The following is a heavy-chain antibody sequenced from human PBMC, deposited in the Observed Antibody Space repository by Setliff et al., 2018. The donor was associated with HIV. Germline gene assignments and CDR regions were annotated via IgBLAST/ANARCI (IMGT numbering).Heavy chain of an antibody. D-gene: IGHD3-3*01. J-gene: IGHJ3*02. CDR2: ISAYSGNT. CDR3: ARVGWYYCFWSGLGDAFDI. V-gene: IGHV1-18*01. CDR1: GYTFTSYG. Sequence: ASVQASCKASGYTFTSYGISWVRQAPGQGLEWMGWISAYSGNTNYAQKLQGRVTMTTDTSTSTAYMELRSLRSDDTAVYYCARVGWYYCFWSGLGDAFDIWGQGTMVTVSS.